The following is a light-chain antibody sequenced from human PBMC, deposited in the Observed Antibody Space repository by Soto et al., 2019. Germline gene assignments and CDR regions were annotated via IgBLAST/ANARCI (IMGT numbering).Light chain of an antibody. CDR3: QQYNDWART. V-gene: IGKV3-15*01. CDR1: QTVSSN. Sequence: EIVMTQSPSTLSVSPGERATLSCRASQTVSSNLAWYQRNPGQAPRLLVYGASTRATGIPARFTGSGSGTEFTLTISSLQSEDFAVYYCQQYNDWARTFGQGTKVDIK. J-gene: IGKJ1*01. CDR2: GAS.